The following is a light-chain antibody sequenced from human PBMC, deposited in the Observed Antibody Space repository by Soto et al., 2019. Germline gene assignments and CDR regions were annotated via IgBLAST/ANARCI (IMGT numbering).Light chain of an antibody. V-gene: IGLV2-23*02. Sequence: QSALTQPASVSGSPGQSITISCTGTSSDFGNYNLVSWYQQHPGKVPKLILFEVNKRPSGVSGRFSGSKSGNTASLTISGLQAEDEADYYCCSVTSSNTHVFGTVTKVTVL. CDR3: CSVTSSNTHV. CDR2: EVN. J-gene: IGLJ1*01. CDR1: SSDFGNYNL.